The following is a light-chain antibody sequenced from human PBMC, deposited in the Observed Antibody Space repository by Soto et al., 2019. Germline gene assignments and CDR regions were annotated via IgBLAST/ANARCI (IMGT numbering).Light chain of an antibody. CDR1: QSISTY. Sequence: EIVLTQSPATLSLSPGERATLSCRASQSISTYLAWYQQKPGQAPRLLIYGASKRATGIPARFGGSGSGTDFTRTISSLEPDDFAVYYCQQRSNWPPPFGGGTKVESK. J-gene: IGKJ4*01. CDR3: QQRSNWPPP. CDR2: GAS. V-gene: IGKV3-11*01.